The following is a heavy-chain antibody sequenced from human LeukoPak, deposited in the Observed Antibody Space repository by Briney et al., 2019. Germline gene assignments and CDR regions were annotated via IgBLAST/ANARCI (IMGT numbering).Heavy chain of an antibody. CDR2: IYYSGST. CDR1: GGSISSDY. D-gene: IGHD2-15*01. V-gene: IGHV4-59*08. Sequence: PSETLSLTCNVSGGSISSDYWSWIRQPPGKGLEWIGYIYYSGSTNYNPSLKSRVTISVDTSKNQFSLKLSSVTAADTAVYYCARLPWGVVRNYYYYYGMDVWGQGTTVTVSS. CDR3: ARLPWGVVRNYYYYYGMDV. J-gene: IGHJ6*02.